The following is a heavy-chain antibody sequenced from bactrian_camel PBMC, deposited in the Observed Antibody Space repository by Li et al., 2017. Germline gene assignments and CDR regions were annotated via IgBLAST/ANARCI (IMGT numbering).Heavy chain of an antibody. J-gene: IGHJ4*01. CDR2: ISTDGTT. V-gene: IGHV3S55*01. D-gene: IGHD7*01. CDR1: VTSDTCG. CDR3: AAPPLFGTADRSTCALPGRSF. Sequence: HVQLVESGGGSVQAGESLRLSCAGVTSDTCGVRWYRQAAGKQLERVASISTDGTTDYADLVKGRFTISQDSAKNAVYLQMDRLKAEDTAVYYCAAPPLFGTADRSTCALPGRSFWGQGTQVTVS.